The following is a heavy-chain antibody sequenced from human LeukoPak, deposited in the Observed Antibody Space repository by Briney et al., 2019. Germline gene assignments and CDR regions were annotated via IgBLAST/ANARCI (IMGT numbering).Heavy chain of an antibody. CDR3: AKADATIGGAFDI. CDR1: GFIFKNYA. Sequence: PGGSLRLSCAASGFIFKNYAMSWVRQAPGKGLEWVSIISGTSDTTRYGDSVRGRFTTSRDNPRNTFYLKMNSLRVDDTAVYYCAKADATIGGAFDIWGQGTMVIVSS. V-gene: IGHV3-23*01. D-gene: IGHD3-3*01. CDR2: ISGTSDTT. J-gene: IGHJ3*02.